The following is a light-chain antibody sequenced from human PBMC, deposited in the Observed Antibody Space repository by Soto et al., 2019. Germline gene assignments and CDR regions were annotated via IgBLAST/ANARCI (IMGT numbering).Light chain of an antibody. J-gene: IGKJ4*01. CDR1: QSVGSN. CDR3: QQYNNWPLT. V-gene: IGKV3-15*01. CDR2: GAS. Sequence: EIVMTQSPATLSVSPGERATLSCRASQSVGSNLAWYQQRPGQAPRLLIYGASTRATDIPVRFTGSGSGTEFTLTISSHQSEDFAVYYCQQYNNWPLTFGGGTRVEIK.